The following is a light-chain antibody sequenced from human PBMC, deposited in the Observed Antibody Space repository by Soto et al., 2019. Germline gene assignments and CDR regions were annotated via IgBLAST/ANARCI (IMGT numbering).Light chain of an antibody. J-gene: IGKJ1*01. CDR3: QQYNSYPWT. CDR1: QSISGW. V-gene: IGKV1-5*01. Sequence: IQRTQSPSTLSASVGDRVTITCLASQSISGWLAWYQQKPGKAPKLLIYDVSSLESGVPSRFSGSGSGTEFTLAISSLQPDDFATYYCQQYNSYPWTFGQGTKVDTK. CDR2: DVS.